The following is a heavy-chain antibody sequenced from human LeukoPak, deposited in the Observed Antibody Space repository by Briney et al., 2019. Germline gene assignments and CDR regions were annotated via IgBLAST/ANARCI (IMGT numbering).Heavy chain of an antibody. CDR3: AKDGGTGRIAAPGADY. CDR1: GFTFSSYG. Sequence: PGGSLRLSCAASGFTFSSYGMHWVRQAPGKGLEWVALIYCDGSNKYYTASVKGRFTISRDDSKNTYLQMNRLRAEDTAVYYCAKDGGTGRIAAPGADYWGQGTLVTVSS. CDR2: IYCDGSNK. D-gene: IGHD6-13*01. J-gene: IGHJ4*02. V-gene: IGHV3-30*18.